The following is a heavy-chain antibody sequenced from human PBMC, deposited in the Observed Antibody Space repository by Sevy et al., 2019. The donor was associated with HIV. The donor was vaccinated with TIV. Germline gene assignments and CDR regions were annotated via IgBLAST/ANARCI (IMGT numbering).Heavy chain of an antibody. CDR1: GFAFSTHA. Sequence: GGSQRLSCAASGFAFSTHAMHWVRQAPGKGLEWVAVISYEGTETFYAASVEGRFTISRDNSKNMLSLQINSLRPEDTAVYYCARDGGNSVKWYPLYWGHGTLVTLSS. CDR3: ARDGGNSVKWYPLY. V-gene: IGHV3-30-3*01. D-gene: IGHD2-2*01. CDR2: ISYEGTET. J-gene: IGHJ4*01.